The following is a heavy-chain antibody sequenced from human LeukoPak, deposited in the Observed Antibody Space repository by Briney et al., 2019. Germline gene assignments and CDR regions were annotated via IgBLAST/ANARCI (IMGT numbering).Heavy chain of an antibody. J-gene: IGHJ4*02. CDR3: ARSGGAHGVDY. CDR2: ISGGGGST. D-gene: IGHD2-8*01. CDR1: GFTFTSYS. V-gene: IGHV3-23*01. Sequence: GGSLRLSCAASGFTFTSYSMNWVRQAPGKGLEWVSTISGGGGSTYYADSVKGRFTISRDNSKNTLYLQVNSLRVEDTAVFYCARSGGAHGVDYWGQGTLVTVSS.